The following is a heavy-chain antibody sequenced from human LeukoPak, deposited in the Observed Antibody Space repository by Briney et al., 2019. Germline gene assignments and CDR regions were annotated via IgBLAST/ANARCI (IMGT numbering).Heavy chain of an antibody. J-gene: IGHJ4*02. CDR1: GGSISYFY. V-gene: IGHV4-59*08. D-gene: IGHD6-19*01. CDR2: IYHGGIT. CDR3: ARLNVGSGWFFDY. Sequence: SETLSLTCTVSGGSISYFYWGCIRQPPGKGLEWVGYIYHGGITNHNPSLESRVSMSADTSKNQFSLRLNSVTAADTAVFYCARLNVGSGWFFDYWGQGTLVTVSS.